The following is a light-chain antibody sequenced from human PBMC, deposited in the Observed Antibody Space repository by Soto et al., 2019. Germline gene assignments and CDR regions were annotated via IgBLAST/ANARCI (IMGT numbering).Light chain of an antibody. CDR3: FQALFVQLT. Sequence: GVSVSPPALPVSPRETASISCRSSQSLLYSDGYNYLDWYLQKPGQSPQLLIYLGSIRASGVPDRFSGSGSGTDVTQRIRGGHAEDVWIHNRFQALFVQLTCGQGTKVDIK. CDR2: LGS. J-gene: IGKJ1*01. V-gene: IGKV2-28*01. CDR1: QSLLYSDGYNY.